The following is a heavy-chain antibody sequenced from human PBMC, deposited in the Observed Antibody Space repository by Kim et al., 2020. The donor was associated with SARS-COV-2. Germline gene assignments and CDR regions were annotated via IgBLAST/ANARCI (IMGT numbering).Heavy chain of an antibody. J-gene: IGHJ4*02. Sequence: GGSLRLSCAASGFTFRTYSLNWVRQAPGKGLEWISYIGDDTSVTYYAESVKGRFTISRDSARNSLYLQMHSLRAEDTAVYYCARDMPRGYCSVYWGQGTLVTVSS. CDR3: ARDMPRGYCSVY. CDR2: IGDDTSVT. D-gene: IGHD2-15*01. CDR1: GFTFRTYS. V-gene: IGHV3-48*04.